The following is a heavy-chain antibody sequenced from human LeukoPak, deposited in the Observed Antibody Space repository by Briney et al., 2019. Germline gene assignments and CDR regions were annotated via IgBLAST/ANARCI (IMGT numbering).Heavy chain of an antibody. CDR1: GFTFSSYA. J-gene: IGHJ4*02. CDR3: AKVFSYYYGSGRVDY. Sequence: GGSLRLSCAASGFTFSSYAMSWVRQAPGKGLEWVSAISGSGGSTYYADSVKGRFTISRDNSKNTLYLQMNSLRAEDTAVYYCAKVFSYYYGSGRVDYWGQGTLVTVSS. V-gene: IGHV3-23*01. D-gene: IGHD3-10*01. CDR2: ISGSGGST.